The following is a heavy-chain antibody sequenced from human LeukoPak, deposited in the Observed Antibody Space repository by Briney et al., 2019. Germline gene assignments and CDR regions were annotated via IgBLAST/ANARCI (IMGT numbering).Heavy chain of an antibody. CDR2: IYYGGST. J-gene: IGHJ3*02. V-gene: IGHV4-59*01. CDR1: GGSISSYY. Sequence: SETLSLTCTVSGGSISSYYWSWIRQPPGKGLEWIGYIYYGGSTNYNPSLKSRVTISVDTSKNQFSLKLSSVTAADTAVYYCARGIVVVPAAIPAFDIWGQGTMVTVSS. CDR3: ARGIVVVPAAIPAFDI. D-gene: IGHD2-2*02.